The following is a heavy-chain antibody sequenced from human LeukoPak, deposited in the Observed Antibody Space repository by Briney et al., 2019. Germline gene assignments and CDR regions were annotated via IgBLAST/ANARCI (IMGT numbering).Heavy chain of an antibody. D-gene: IGHD6-19*01. J-gene: IGHJ4*02. Sequence: GGSLRLSCAASGFTFSSYEMNWVRQAPGKGLEWVSYISSSGSTIYYADSVKGRFTISRDNAKNSLYLQMSSLRAEDTAVYYCARVHRQWLVPYFDYWGQGTLVTVSS. CDR1: GFTFSSYE. CDR3: ARVHRQWLVPYFDY. V-gene: IGHV3-48*03. CDR2: ISSSGSTI.